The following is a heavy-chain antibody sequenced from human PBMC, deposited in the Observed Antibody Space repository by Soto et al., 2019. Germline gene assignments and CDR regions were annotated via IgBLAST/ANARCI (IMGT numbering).Heavy chain of an antibody. J-gene: IGHJ4*02. CDR3: ARVHGTYHDLLTSLWGGHFDY. D-gene: IGHD3-9*01. V-gene: IGHV1-46*03. CDR2: IDPSGGSR. CDR1: GYSFTYHY. Sequence: ASVTVSCKSSGYSFTYHYVVWVRQAPGQGLEWMGVIDPSGGSRIYAQSFQGRVTMTSDTSTSTMYMELSNLRSEDTAVFYCARVHGTYHDLLTSLWGGHFDYRGQGTQVTVSS.